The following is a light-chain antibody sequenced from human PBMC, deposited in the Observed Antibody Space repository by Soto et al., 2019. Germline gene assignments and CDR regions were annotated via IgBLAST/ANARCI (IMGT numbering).Light chain of an antibody. CDR3: SSYAGSNILV. CDR2: EVT. CDR1: SSDVGGYNY. V-gene: IGLV2-8*01. J-gene: IGLJ3*02. Sequence: QSALTQPPSASGSPGQSVTISCTGTSSDVGGYNYVSWYQQHPGKVPKLMIYEVTKRPSGVPDRFSGSKSGNTASLSVSGLQAEEEGDYYCSSYAGSNILVFGGGTKLTVL.